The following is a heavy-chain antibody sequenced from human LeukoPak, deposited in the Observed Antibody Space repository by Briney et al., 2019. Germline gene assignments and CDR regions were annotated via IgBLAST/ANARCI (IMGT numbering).Heavy chain of an antibody. CDR3: ARVRGDGYNRAFDI. J-gene: IGHJ3*02. V-gene: IGHV4-61*02. CDR2: IYTSGST. D-gene: IGHD5-24*01. Sequence: SETLSLTCTVSGGSISSGSYYWSWIRQPAGKELEWIGRIYTSGSTNYNPSLKSRVTISVDTSKNQFSLKLSSVTAADTAVYYCARVRGDGYNRAFDIWGQGTMVTVSS. CDR1: GGSISSGSYY.